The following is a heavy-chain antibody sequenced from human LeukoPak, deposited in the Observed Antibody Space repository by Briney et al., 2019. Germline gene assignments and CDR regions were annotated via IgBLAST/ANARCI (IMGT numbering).Heavy chain of an antibody. V-gene: IGHV3-53*05. Sequence: GGSLRLSCAASGFSVGNDYVTWVRQPPGKGLEWVSVIYTDGSTYYADSVKGRFIISRDSSKNTLYLQMNSLRAEDTAIHYCAKVPYSDYGSGRPPFMDVWGQGTTVAVSS. CDR3: AKVPYSDYGSGRPPFMDV. D-gene: IGHD3-10*01. J-gene: IGHJ6*02. CDR2: IYTDGST. CDR1: GFSVGNDY.